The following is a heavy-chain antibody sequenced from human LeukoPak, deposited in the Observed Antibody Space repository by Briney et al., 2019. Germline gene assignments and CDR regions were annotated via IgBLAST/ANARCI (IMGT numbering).Heavy chain of an antibody. CDR1: GFTFSNYA. CDR3: AKGLYGSGSYSYYYDMDV. J-gene: IGHJ6*02. V-gene: IGHV3-23*01. CDR2: IRSNRVTT. D-gene: IGHD3-10*01. Sequence: PGGSLRLSCAASGFTFSNYAMSWVRQAPGKGLEWVSAIRSNRVTTYDADSVKGRFTISRDNSKNTLYLQMNSLRAEDTAVYYCAKGLYGSGSYSYYYDMDVWGQGTTVTVSS.